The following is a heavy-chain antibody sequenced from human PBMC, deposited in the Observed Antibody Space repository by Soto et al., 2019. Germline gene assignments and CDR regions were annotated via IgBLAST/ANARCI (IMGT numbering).Heavy chain of an antibody. V-gene: IGHV4-31*03. CDR2: ISYTGYT. Sequence: QVQLQESGPGLVKPSQTLSLTCTVSGGSIRSGGYYWSWIRQHPGKGLEWIGYISYTGYTYYNPSLKSRTIISVDSSKNQFSLKLSSVTAADPAVYYCARGVLIWGQGTMVTVSS. CDR3: ARGVLI. J-gene: IGHJ3*02. CDR1: GGSIRSGGYY.